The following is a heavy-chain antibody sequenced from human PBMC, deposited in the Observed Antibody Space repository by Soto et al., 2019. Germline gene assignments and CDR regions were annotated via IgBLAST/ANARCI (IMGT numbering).Heavy chain of an antibody. CDR1: GFTFSNYW. J-gene: IGHJ3*02. CDR2: IKQDGGEK. CDR3: VVTTSTFGI. Sequence: EVQLVESGGGLVQPGGSLRLSCEGSGFTFSNYWMNWVRQAPGKGLEWVANIKQDGGEKNYVDSVKGRFTISRDNAKNSLYLQMNSLRAEDSAVSYCVVTTSTFGIWGQGAMVTVSS. D-gene: IGHD2-21*02. V-gene: IGHV3-7*05.